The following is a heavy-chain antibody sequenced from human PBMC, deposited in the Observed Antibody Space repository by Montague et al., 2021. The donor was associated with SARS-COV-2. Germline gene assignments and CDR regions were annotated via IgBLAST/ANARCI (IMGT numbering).Heavy chain of an antibody. J-gene: IGHJ4*02. V-gene: IGHV4-34*01. CDR2: ISHSGST. Sequence: ETLSLTCAVYGGSFSGYYWSWIRQPPGKGLEWIGEISHSGSTNNNPSLKSRVTISVDTSKNQFSLKLSSVTAADTAVYYCARLANRVRVVAACDGIDYWGQGTMVTVSS. D-gene: IGHD1-14*01. CDR3: ARLANRVRVVAACDGIDY. CDR1: GGSFSGYY.